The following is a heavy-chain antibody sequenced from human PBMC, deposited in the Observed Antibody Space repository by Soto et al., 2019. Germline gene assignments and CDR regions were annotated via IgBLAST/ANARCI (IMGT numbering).Heavy chain of an antibody. CDR1: GFTLRGYW. CDR2: INRDGSST. Sequence: EVQLVESGGGLVQPGGSLRLSCAASGFTLRGYWMHWVRQAPGKGLVWVSRINRDGSSTSYADSVKGRFTISRDNAKNTLYLQMNSLRAEDTAVYYCAKDGRLGQFDYWGQGTQVTASS. V-gene: IGHV3-74*01. D-gene: IGHD1-1*01. J-gene: IGHJ4*02. CDR3: AKDGRLGQFDY.